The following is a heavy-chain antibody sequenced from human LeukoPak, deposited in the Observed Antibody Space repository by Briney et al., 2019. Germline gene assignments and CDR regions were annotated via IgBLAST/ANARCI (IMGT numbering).Heavy chain of an antibody. CDR1: GFTFSNYS. CDR2: ISSSSSYI. V-gene: IGHV3-21*01. Sequence: GGSLRLSCAASGFTFSNYSMNWVRQAPGKGLEWVSSISSSSSYIYYADSVKGRFTISRDNAKNSLYLQMNSLRAEDTAVYYCARDPYSGSYGDYYYYYMDLWGQGTTVTISS. CDR3: ARDPYSGSYGDYYYYYMDL. J-gene: IGHJ6*03. D-gene: IGHD1-26*01.